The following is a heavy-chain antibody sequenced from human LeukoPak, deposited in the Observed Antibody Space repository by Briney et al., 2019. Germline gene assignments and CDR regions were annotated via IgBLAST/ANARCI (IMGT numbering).Heavy chain of an antibody. CDR3: AREPIYYDSGVRHDAFDI. CDR2: IHYTGKT. V-gene: IGHV4-59*01. Sequence: SETLSLPCTVSGGSLSRYYWRWLRQPPGKGLEWLGYIHYTGKTNYNPSLKSRVNISVETSKPQFSLKLSSVTAADTAVYYCAREPIYYDSGVRHDAFDIWGQATMVTVSS. CDR1: GGSLSRYY. D-gene: IGHD3-22*01. J-gene: IGHJ3*02.